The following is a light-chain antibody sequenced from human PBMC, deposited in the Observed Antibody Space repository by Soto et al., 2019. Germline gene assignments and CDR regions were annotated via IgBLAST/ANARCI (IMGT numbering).Light chain of an antibody. CDR2: DAS. J-gene: IGKJ1*01. CDR3: QQYETFSGT. V-gene: IGKV1-5*01. CDR1: QSFSGW. Sequence: DIQMTQSPSTLSASVGDTGTVACRASQSFSGWLAWYQQKPGEAPKLLIYDASAWPREVPSRFSGSGSGTKFTLTISSLQPDDFATYYCQQYETFSGTFGPGTKVDI.